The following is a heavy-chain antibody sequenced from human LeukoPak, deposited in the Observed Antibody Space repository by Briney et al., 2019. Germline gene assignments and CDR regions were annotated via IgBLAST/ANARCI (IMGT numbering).Heavy chain of an antibody. D-gene: IGHD3-10*01. Sequence: GGSLRLSCAASGFTFSSYAVSWVRQAPGEGLEWVSAISGSGGSTYYADSVKGRFTISRDNSKNTLYLQMNSLRAEDTAVYYCAKDTGYYGSGSPYYFDYWGQGSLVTVSS. CDR2: ISGSGGST. CDR3: AKDTGYYGSGSPYYFDY. J-gene: IGHJ4*02. CDR1: GFTFSSYA. V-gene: IGHV3-23*01.